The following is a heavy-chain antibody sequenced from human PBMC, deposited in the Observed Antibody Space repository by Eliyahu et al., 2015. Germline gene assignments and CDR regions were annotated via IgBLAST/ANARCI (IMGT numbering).Heavy chain of an antibody. Sequence: QVQLVQSGAEVKKPGSSVRXSCKASGGXFSSYAVSWVXXAPXXGQGLAWRGATIPFLGTPEYAQNFQGRVTITADESTSTAHMELSSLRSEDTAVYYCARAVDGSIVVVPPQEYYYYGMDVWGQGTTVTVSS. D-gene: IGHD2-2*01. CDR2: TIPFLGTP. J-gene: IGHJ6*01. CDR3: ARAVDGSIVVVPPQEYYYYGMDV. V-gene: IGHV1-69*01. CDR1: GGXFSSYA.